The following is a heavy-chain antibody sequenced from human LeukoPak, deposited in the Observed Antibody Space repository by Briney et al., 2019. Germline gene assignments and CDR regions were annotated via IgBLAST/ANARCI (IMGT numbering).Heavy chain of an antibody. Sequence: GGSLRLSCAASGFTFSSYAMHWVRQAPGKGLEWVAVISYDGSNKYYADSVKGRFTISRDNSKNTLYLQMNSLRAEDTAVYYCARGRMVGAFDIWGQGTMVTVSS. V-gene: IGHV3-30-3*01. D-gene: IGHD2-8*01. CDR3: ARGRMVGAFDI. CDR1: GFTFSSYA. J-gene: IGHJ3*02. CDR2: ISYDGSNK.